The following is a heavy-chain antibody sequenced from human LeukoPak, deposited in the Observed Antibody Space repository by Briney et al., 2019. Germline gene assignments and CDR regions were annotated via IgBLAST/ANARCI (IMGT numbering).Heavy chain of an antibody. CDR2: INTDGSST. D-gene: IGHD6-19*01. Sequence: PGGSLRLSCAASGFTFSSYWMHWVRQAPGKGLVWVSRINTDGSSTSYADSVKGRFTISRDNAKNTLYLQMNSLRAEDTAVYYCARPLNGGWILDAFEIWGQGTMVTVSS. CDR3: ARPLNGGWILDAFEI. V-gene: IGHV3-74*01. CDR1: GFTFSSYW. J-gene: IGHJ3*02.